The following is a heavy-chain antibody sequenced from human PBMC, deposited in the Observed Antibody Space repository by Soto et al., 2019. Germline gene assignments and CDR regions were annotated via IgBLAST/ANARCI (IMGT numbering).Heavy chain of an antibody. Sequence: GGSLRLSCAASGFTFSSYGMHWVRQAPGKGLEWVAVISYDGSNKYYADSVKGRFTISRDNSKNTLYLQMNSLRAEDTAVYYCAKTHSNSNYLPYYYYMDVWGKGTTVTVSS. CDR1: GFTFSSYG. D-gene: IGHD4-4*01. CDR2: ISYDGSNK. V-gene: IGHV3-30*18. J-gene: IGHJ6*03. CDR3: AKTHSNSNYLPYYYYMDV.